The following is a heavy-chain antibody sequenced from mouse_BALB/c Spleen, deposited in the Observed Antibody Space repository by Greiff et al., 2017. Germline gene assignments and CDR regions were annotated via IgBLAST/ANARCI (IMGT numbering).Heavy chain of an antibody. D-gene: IGHD1-1*01. CDR1: GFNIKDTY. CDR2: IDPANGNT. CDR3: ARPYYDGSSYNYAMDD. V-gene: IGHV14-3*02. Sequence: VQLQQSGAELVKPGASVKLSCTASGFNIKDTYMHWVKQRPEQGLEWIGRIDPANGNTKYDPKFQGKATITADTSSNTAYLQLSSLTSEDTAVYYCARPYYDGSSYNYAMDDWGQGTSVTVSS. J-gene: IGHJ4*01.